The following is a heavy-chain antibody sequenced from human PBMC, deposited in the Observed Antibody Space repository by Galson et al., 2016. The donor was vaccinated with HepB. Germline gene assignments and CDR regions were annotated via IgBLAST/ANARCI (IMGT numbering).Heavy chain of an antibody. CDR1: GDSIGSSDYY. CDR2: INYAGSP. D-gene: IGHD2-2*02. CDR3: ARHTYTRGAFDY. Sequence: SETLSLTCTVSGDSIGSSDYYWGWIRQPPGKGLEWIASINYAGSPYYNPSLKDRFTISVDTSKNQFSLKVSSVTAADTAVYYCARHTYTRGAFDYWGQGRLVTVSS. J-gene: IGHJ4*02. V-gene: IGHV4-39*01.